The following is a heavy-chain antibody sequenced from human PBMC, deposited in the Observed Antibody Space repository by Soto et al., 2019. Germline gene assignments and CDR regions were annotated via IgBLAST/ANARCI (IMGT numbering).Heavy chain of an antibody. V-gene: IGHV3-30*18. CDR1: GFTFSSYG. CDR2: ISYDGSNK. D-gene: IGHD3-16*02. Sequence: GGSLRLSCAASGFTFSSYGMHWVRQAPGKGLEWVAVISYDGSNKYYADSVKGRFTISRDNSKNTLYLQMNSLRAEDTAVYYCAKELHLGELSFGYWGQGTLVTVSS. CDR3: AKELHLGELSFGY. J-gene: IGHJ4*02.